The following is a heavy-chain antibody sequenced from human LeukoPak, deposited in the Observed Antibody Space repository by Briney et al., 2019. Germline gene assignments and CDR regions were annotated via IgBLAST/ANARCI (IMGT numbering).Heavy chain of an antibody. V-gene: IGHV3-30*02. J-gene: IGHJ4*02. D-gene: IGHD4-17*01. Sequence: GGSLRLSCAASGFTFSSYGMHWVRQAPGKGLEWVTFISYDGNNKYYAHSVKGRFTISRDNSKNTLYLQMNSLRPEDTAVYYCAKDLQSKYGDSQNYFDYWGQGTLVTVSS. CDR3: AKDLQSKYGDSQNYFDY. CDR2: ISYDGNNK. CDR1: GFTFSSYG.